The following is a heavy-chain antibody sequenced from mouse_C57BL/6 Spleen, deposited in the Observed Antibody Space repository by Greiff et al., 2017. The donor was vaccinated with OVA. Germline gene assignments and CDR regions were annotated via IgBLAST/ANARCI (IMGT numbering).Heavy chain of an antibody. CDR2: IDPSDSYT. J-gene: IGHJ1*03. V-gene: IGHV1-69*01. Sequence: QVQLQQPGAELVMPGASVKLSCKASGYTFTSYWMHWVKQRPGQGLEWIGEIDPSDSYTNYNQKFKGKSTLTVDKSSSTAYMQLSSLTSEDSAVYYCARHYDYSRQTWYFDVWGTGTTVTVSS. D-gene: IGHD2-4*01. CDR3: ARHYDYSRQTWYFDV. CDR1: GYTFTSYW.